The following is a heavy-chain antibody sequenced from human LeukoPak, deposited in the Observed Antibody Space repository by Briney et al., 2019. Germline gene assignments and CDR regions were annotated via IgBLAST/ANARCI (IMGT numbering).Heavy chain of an antibody. CDR2: ISSSSTYI. D-gene: IGHD2-15*01. Sequence: GGSLRLSCAASGFTFSSYTMNWVRQAPGKGLEWVSSISSSSTYINYADSVKGRFTISRDNAKNSLYLQMNSLRADDTAVYYCARDGRGYCSGGSCYFPFDIWGQGTMVTVSS. CDR3: ARDGRGYCSGGSCYFPFDI. J-gene: IGHJ3*02. V-gene: IGHV3-21*04. CDR1: GFTFSSYT.